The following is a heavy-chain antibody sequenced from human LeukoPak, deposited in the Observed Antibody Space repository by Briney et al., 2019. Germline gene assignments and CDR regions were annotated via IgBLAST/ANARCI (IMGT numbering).Heavy chain of an antibody. CDR3: AKVLRLTTGY. J-gene: IGHJ4*02. Sequence: PGGSLRLSCAASGFTFGSYTMSWVRQAPGKGLEWVSFITESSGSTYYADSVKGRFTISRDNSKNALYLQMNSLRAEDTAVYYCAKVLRLTTGYWGQGTLVTVSS. D-gene: IGHD4-17*01. CDR1: GFTFGSYT. CDR2: ITESSGST. V-gene: IGHV3-23*01.